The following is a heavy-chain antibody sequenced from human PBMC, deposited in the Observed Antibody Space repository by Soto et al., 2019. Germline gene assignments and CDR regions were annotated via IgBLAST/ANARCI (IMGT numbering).Heavy chain of an antibody. CDR1: GYTFTSYY. CDR3: ARDEHGSRLTEENYYYYGMDV. CDR2: INPNSGGT. J-gene: IGHJ6*02. V-gene: IGHV1-2*04. Sequence: ASVKVSCKASGYTFTSYYMHWVRQAPGQGLEWMGWINPNSGGTNYAQKFQGWVTMTRDTSISTAYMELSRLRSDDTAVYYCARDEHGSRLTEENYYYYGMDVWGQGTTVTVSS. D-gene: IGHD1-1*01.